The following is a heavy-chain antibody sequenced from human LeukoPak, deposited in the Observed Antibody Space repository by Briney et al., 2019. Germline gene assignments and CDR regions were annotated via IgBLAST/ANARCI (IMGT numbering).Heavy chain of an antibody. D-gene: IGHD1-1*01. CDR1: GFTFSSYG. J-gene: IGHJ6*02. V-gene: IGHV3-33*01. Sequence: PGGSLRLSCAASGFTFSSYGMHWVRQAPGKGLEWVAVIWYDGSNKYYADSVKGRFTISRDNSKNTLYLQMNSLRAEDTAVYYCARDGNSERRIGSPSRYYGMDFWGQGTTVTVSS. CDR2: IWYDGSNK. CDR3: ARDGNSERRIGSPSRYYGMDF.